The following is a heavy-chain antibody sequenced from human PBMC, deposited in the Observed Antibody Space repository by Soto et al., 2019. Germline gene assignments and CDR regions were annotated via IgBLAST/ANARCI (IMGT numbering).Heavy chain of an antibody. CDR1: GGSISSGGYS. Sequence: PSETLSLTCAVSGGSISSGGYSWSWIRQPPGKGLEWIGYIYHSGSTYYNPSLKSRVTISVDRSKNQFSLKLSSVTAADTAVYYCARDIHSRYYYDSSGPYGMDVWGQGTTVTVS. J-gene: IGHJ6*02. CDR3: ARDIHSRYYYDSSGPYGMDV. V-gene: IGHV4-30-2*01. CDR2: IYHSGST. D-gene: IGHD3-22*01.